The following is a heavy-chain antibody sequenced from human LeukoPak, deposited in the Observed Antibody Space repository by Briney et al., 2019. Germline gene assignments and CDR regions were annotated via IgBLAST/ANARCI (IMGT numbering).Heavy chain of an antibody. D-gene: IGHD2-15*01. Sequence: GESLKISCKGSEYSFAAYWIGWVRQMPGQGLEWMGIIFPGDSDTRYSPSFQGQVTISADKSISTAYLQWSSLKASDTAIYYCASEYCSGGNCYFDYWGQGTLVTVSS. J-gene: IGHJ4*02. CDR3: ASEYCSGGNCYFDY. CDR2: IFPGDSDT. CDR1: EYSFAAYW. V-gene: IGHV5-51*01.